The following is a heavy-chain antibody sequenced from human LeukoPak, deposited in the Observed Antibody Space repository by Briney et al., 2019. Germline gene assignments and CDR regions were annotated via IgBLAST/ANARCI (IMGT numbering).Heavy chain of an antibody. V-gene: IGHV1-18*01. D-gene: IGHD2-2*01. Sequence: ASVKVSCKVSGNTLTELSMHWVRQAPGQGLEWMGWISAYNGNTRYAQKLQGRVTMTTDSSTSTAYMELRSLRSDDTAVYYCARGPIIDIVVIPAAADYYHMDVWGKGTTVTVSS. CDR1: GNTLTELS. J-gene: IGHJ6*03. CDR3: ARGPIIDIVVIPAAADYYHMDV. CDR2: ISAYNGNT.